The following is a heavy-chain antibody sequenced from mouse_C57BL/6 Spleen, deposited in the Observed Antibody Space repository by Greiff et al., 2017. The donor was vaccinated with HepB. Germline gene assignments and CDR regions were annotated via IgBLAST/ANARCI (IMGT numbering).Heavy chain of an antibody. CDR3: ARHDVYYPYYFDY. CDR2: IDPSDSET. J-gene: IGHJ2*01. D-gene: IGHD2-3*01. Sequence: QVQLQQPGAELVRPRSSVKLSCKASGYTFTSYWMHWVKQRPIQGLEWIGNIDPSDSETHYNQKFKDKATLTVDKSSSTAYMQLSSLTSEDSAVYYCARHDVYYPYYFDYWGQGTTLTVSS. CDR1: GYTFTSYW. V-gene: IGHV1-52*01.